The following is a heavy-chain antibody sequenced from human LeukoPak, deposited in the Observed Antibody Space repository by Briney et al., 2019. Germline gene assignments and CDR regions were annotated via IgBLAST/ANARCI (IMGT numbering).Heavy chain of an antibody. Sequence: GGSLRLSCAASGFTFSDYGMHWVRQAPGKGLEWVAIIWYDGTNKYYADSVKGRFTISRDNSKNRLYMQMNSLRAEDTAIYYCAKDSGNLGWFDPWGQGTLVTVSS. V-gene: IGHV3-33*06. D-gene: IGHD4-23*01. CDR2: IWYDGTNK. CDR3: AKDSGNLGWFDP. CDR1: GFTFSDYG. J-gene: IGHJ5*02.